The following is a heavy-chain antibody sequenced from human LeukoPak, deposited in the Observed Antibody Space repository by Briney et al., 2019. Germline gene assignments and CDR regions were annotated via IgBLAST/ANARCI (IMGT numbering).Heavy chain of an antibody. CDR2: ISAYSGDT. V-gene: IGHV1-18*04. CDR1: GYTFTGYY. CDR3: ARGKNWFDP. Sequence: ASVKVSCKASGYTFTGYYMHWVRQAPGQGLEWMGWISAYSGDTNYAQKLQGRVTMTTDTSTSTAYLELRSLRSDDTAVYYCARGKNWFDPWGQGTLVTVSS. J-gene: IGHJ5*02.